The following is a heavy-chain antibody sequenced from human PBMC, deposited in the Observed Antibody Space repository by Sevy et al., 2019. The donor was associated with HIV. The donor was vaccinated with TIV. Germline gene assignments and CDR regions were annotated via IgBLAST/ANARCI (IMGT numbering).Heavy chain of an antibody. CDR1: GYTFTGYY. Sequence: ASVKVSCKASGYTFTGYYMHWVRQAPGQGLEWMGWINPNSGGTNYAQKFQGRVTMTRDTSISTVYMELSRLRSDDTAVYYCARDFGHYYGSGSYQDYWGQGTLVTVSS. CDR3: ARDFGHYYGSGSYQDY. V-gene: IGHV1-2*02. CDR2: INPNSGGT. D-gene: IGHD3-10*01. J-gene: IGHJ4*02.